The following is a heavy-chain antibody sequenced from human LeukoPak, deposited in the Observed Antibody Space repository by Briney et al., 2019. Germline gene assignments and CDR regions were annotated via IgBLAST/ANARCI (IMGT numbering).Heavy chain of an antibody. CDR2: ISGSGDAI. V-gene: IGHV3-11*01. D-gene: IGHD3-22*01. J-gene: IGHJ4*02. CDR1: GFRFSDYY. Sequence: GGSLRLSCVVSGFRFSDYYMSWIRQTPGKGLELISYISGSGDAIYYTDSVKGRFTISRDNAKNSLYLQLDNLSAEDTAFYYCASLYDSTGFCFDYWGEGALVTVS. CDR3: ASLYDSTGFCFDY.